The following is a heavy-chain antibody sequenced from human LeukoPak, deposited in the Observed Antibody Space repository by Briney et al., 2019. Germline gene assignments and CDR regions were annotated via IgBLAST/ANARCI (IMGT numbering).Heavy chain of an antibody. D-gene: IGHD6-13*01. J-gene: IGHJ4*02. V-gene: IGHV1-18*01. CDR1: GYTFTSYG. Sequence: ASVTVSCKASGYTFTSYGISWVRQPPGQGLEWMGWISAYNGNTNYAQRLQGRVTMTTDTSTSTAYMELRSLRSDDTAVYYCARGVQQQLIYYFDYWGQGTLVTVSS. CDR2: ISAYNGNT. CDR3: ARGVQQQLIYYFDY.